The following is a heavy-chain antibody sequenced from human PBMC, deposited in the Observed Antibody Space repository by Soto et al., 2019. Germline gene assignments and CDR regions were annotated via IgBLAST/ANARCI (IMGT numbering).Heavy chain of an antibody. Sequence: QVQLVESWGGVGQPGRSLRLSCAASGFTFSTSGMHWVRQAPGKGLEWAAVISYDGSNKYYADSVKGRFTISRDNSKNTLYLQMNSLRVEDTAVYDCAQAVKQWLVRFRVDYWGQGTLVTVSS. CDR3: AQAVKQWLVRFRVDY. J-gene: IGHJ4*02. CDR1: GFTFSTSG. V-gene: IGHV3-30*18. D-gene: IGHD6-19*01. CDR2: ISYDGSNK.